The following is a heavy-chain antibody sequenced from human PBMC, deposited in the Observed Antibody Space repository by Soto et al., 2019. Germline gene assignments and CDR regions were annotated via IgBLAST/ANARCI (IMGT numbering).Heavy chain of an antibody. J-gene: IGHJ3*02. CDR1: GFTFSSYA. CDR2: ISGSGGTT. D-gene: IGHD6-19*01. Sequence: EVQLLESGGGLVQPGGSLRLSCAASGFTFSSYAMSWVRQAPGKGLEWVSAISGSGGTTYYADSVKGRFTFSRDNSTNPLYLQMNSLRAEDTAVYYCAKTANGWFSAFDIWGQGTMVTVSS. CDR3: AKTANGWFSAFDI. V-gene: IGHV3-23*01.